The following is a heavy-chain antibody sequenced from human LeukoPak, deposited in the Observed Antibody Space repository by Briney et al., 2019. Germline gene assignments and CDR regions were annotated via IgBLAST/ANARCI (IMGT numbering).Heavy chain of an antibody. Sequence: SETLSLTCAVYGGSFSGYYWSWLRQPPGKGLEWIGEINHSGSTNYNPSLKSRATISVDTSKNQFSLKLSSVTAADTAVYYCARRGCSSTSCPVGGYYYYGMDVWGKGTTVTVSS. D-gene: IGHD2-2*01. V-gene: IGHV4-34*01. CDR3: ARRGCSSTSCPVGGYYYYGMDV. CDR2: INHSGST. J-gene: IGHJ6*04. CDR1: GGSFSGYY.